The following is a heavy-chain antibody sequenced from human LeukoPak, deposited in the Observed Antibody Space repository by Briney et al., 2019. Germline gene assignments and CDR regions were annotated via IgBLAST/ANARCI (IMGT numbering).Heavy chain of an antibody. CDR3: ARLEPSYDILTGYFGGYFDY. V-gene: IGHV3-74*01. D-gene: IGHD3-9*01. Sequence: PGGSLRLSCAASGFTFSSYWMHWVRQAPGKGLVWVSRINSDGSSTSYADSVKGRFTISRDNAKNTLYLQMNSLRAEDTAVYYCARLEPSYDILTGYFGGYFDYWGQGTLVTVSS. CDR1: GFTFSSYW. J-gene: IGHJ4*02. CDR2: INSDGSST.